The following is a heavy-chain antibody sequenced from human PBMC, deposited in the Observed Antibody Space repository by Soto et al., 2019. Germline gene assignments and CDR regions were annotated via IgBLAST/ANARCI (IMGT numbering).Heavy chain of an antibody. CDR2: ISYDGSNK. D-gene: IGHD6-19*01. J-gene: IGHJ1*01. CDR3: AKDASSGWSAAEYFQH. CDR1: GFTFSSYG. V-gene: IGHV3-30*18. Sequence: QVQLVESGGGVVQPGRSLRLSCAASGFTFSSYGMHWVRQAPGKGLEWVAVISYDGSNKYYADSVKGRFTISRDNSKNTLYLQMNSLRAEDTAVYYCAKDASSGWSAAEYFQHWGQGTLVTVSS.